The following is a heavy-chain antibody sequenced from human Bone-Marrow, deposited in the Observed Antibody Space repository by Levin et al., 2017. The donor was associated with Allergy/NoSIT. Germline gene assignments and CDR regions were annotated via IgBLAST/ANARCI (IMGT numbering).Heavy chain of an antibody. CDR1: GVTVSNNY. CDR2: IYSGGST. V-gene: IGHV3-53*01. J-gene: IGHJ4*02. CDR3: ARDPPGGGY. Sequence: SCAASGVTVSNNYMSWVRQAPGKGLEWVSVIYSGGSTYYAESVKGRFTISRDNSKNTLYLQMNSLRAEDTAIYYCARDPPGGGYWGQGTLVTVSS. D-gene: IGHD3-10*01.